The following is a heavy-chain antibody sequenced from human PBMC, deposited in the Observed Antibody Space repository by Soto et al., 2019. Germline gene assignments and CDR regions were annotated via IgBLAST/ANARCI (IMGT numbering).Heavy chain of an antibody. J-gene: IGHJ5*02. CDR2: IYYSGST. Sequence: PSETLSLTCTVSGGSISSYYWSWIRQPPGKGLEWIGHIYYSGSTNYNPSLKSRVTISVDTSKNQFSLKLSSVTAADTAVYYCARAPKYNWFDPWGQGTLVTVSS. V-gene: IGHV4-59*01. CDR3: ARAPKYNWFDP. CDR1: GGSISSYY.